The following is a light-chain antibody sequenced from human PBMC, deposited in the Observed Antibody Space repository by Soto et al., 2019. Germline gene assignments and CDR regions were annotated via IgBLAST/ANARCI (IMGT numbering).Light chain of an antibody. V-gene: IGKV3-15*01. J-gene: IGKJ4*01. CDR2: GAS. CDR3: QQYNNWPLT. Sequence: EIAMMQSPATLSVSPGERATLSCRASQSVSSNLAWYQQKPGQAPRLLIYGASTRATGIPARFSGSGSGTEFTLTISSLQSEDFAVYYCQQYNNWPLTLGGGTNVDIK. CDR1: QSVSSN.